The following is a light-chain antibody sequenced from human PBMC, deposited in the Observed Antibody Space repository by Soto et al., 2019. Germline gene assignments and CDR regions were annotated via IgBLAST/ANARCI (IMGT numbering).Light chain of an antibody. V-gene: IGKV1-5*03. Sequence: EDRVTITCRASRSISDLLAWYQQKPGKAPKLLIYEASNLKSGVPSRFSGSGSGTEYTLTISSLQPDDFASYYCQQYNGFWTFGQGTKVEIK. J-gene: IGKJ1*01. CDR3: QQYNGFWT. CDR2: EAS. CDR1: RSISDL.